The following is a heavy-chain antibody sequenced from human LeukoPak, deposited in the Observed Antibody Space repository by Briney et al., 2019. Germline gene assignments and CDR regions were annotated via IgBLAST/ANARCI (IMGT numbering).Heavy chain of an antibody. J-gene: IGHJ4*02. CDR1: GYSISSGYY. D-gene: IGHD6-6*01. Sequence: PETLSLTCTVSGYSISSGYYWGWIRQPPGKGLEWIGSIYHSGSTYYNPSLKSRVTISVDTSKNQFSLKLSSVTAADTAVYYCARDLGIAARPDYWGQGTLVTVSS. CDR2: IYHSGST. CDR3: ARDLGIAARPDY. V-gene: IGHV4-38-2*02.